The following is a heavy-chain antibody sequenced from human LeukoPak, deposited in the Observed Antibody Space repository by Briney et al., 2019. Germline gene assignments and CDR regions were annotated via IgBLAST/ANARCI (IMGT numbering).Heavy chain of an antibody. V-gene: IGHV3-23*01. D-gene: IGHD1-7*01. CDR2: ISGDGVHT. CDR3: AKDATPGNSIWDYFAF. J-gene: IGHJ4*02. Sequence: PGGSLRLSCAASGFTFSSYEMNWVRQAPGKGLEWVSGISGDGVHTYYADSVKGRFTVSRDNSKNTLYLHLNSLRAEDSAVYYCAKDATPGNSIWDYFAFWGQGTVVTVSS. CDR1: GFTFSSYE.